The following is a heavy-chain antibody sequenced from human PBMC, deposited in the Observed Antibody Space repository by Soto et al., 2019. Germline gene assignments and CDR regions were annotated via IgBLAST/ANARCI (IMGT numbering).Heavy chain of an antibody. CDR2: IYYSGST. CDR3: ARGQGNYDFWSGYSLFDY. J-gene: IGHJ4*02. V-gene: IGHV4-59*01. Sequence: SETLSLTCTVSGGSIISYYWSWIRQPPGKGLEWIGYIYYSGSTNYNPSLKSRVTISVDTSKNQFSLKLSSVTAADTAVYYCARGQGNYDFWSGYSLFDYWGQGTLVTVSS. CDR1: GGSIISYY. D-gene: IGHD3-3*01.